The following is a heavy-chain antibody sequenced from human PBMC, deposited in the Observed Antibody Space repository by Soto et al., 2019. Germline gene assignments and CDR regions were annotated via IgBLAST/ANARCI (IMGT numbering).Heavy chain of an antibody. CDR1: GGSISSSGYY. Sequence: QLQLQESGPGLVKPSETLSLTCTVSGGSISSSGYYWGWIRQPPGKGLEWIGNIYYSGSTNYNTSLKSRVTISVDTSKNQFSLKVSSVTAADTAVYYCARRSYYGSGSIFDYWGQGTLVTVSS. V-gene: IGHV4-39*01. CDR3: ARRSYYGSGSIFDY. CDR2: IYYSGST. J-gene: IGHJ4*02. D-gene: IGHD3-10*01.